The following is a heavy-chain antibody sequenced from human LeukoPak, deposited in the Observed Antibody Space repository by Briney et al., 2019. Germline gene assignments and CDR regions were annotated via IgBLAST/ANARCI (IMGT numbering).Heavy chain of an antibody. Sequence: GGSLRLSCAASGFTFSSYGMHWVRQAPGKGLEWVAVISYDGSNKYYADSVKGRFTISRDNSKNTLYLQMNSLRAEDTAVYYCAKDPHVDTASYFDYWGQGTLVTVSS. CDR1: GFTFSSYG. CDR3: AKDPHVDTASYFDY. V-gene: IGHV3-30*18. CDR2: ISYDGSNK. J-gene: IGHJ4*02. D-gene: IGHD5-18*01.